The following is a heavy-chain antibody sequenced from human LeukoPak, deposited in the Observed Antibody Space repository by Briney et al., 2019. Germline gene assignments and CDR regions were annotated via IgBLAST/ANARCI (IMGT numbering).Heavy chain of an antibody. D-gene: IGHD1-1*01. V-gene: IGHV3-49*03. CDR2: IRSNAYGETA. J-gene: IGHJ4*02. CDR3: TRDRGAYNLYDY. Sequence: GGSLRLSCTASGFTFGDYAMSWIRQAPGKGLEWVGFIRSNAYGETADYAAPVKGRFTISGDDSKAIAYLQMNSLKTEDTAVYHCTRDRGAYNLYDYWGQGTLVTVSS. CDR1: GFTFGDYA.